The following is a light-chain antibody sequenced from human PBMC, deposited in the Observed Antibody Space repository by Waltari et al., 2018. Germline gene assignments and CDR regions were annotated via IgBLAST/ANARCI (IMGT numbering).Light chain of an antibody. CDR1: QSVSRS. Sequence: EIVLTQSPGTLSLSPGEGATLSCRASQSVSRSLAWYPQKPGQAPRLLIYDASTRATGIPDRFSCSGSGTDFSRTISRLEPEDFAVYYCQKYVSLPATFGQGTTVEIK. V-gene: IGKV3-20*01. CDR2: DAS. CDR3: QKYVSLPAT. J-gene: IGKJ1*01.